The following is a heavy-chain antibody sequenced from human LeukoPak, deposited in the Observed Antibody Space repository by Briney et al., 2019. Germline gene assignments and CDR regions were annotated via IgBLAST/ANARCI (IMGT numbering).Heavy chain of an antibody. Sequence: SETLSLTCAVYGGSFSGYYWSWIRQPPGKGLEWIGEINHSGSTNYNPSLKSRVTISVDTSKNQFSLKLSSVTAADTAVYYCARRAVSGSYSSYFDYWGQGTLVTVSS. CDR2: INHSGST. CDR3: ARRAVSGSYSSYFDY. D-gene: IGHD1-26*01. J-gene: IGHJ4*02. CDR1: GGSFSGYY. V-gene: IGHV4-34*01.